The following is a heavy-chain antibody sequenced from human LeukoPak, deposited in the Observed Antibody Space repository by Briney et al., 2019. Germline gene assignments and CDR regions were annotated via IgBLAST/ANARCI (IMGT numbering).Heavy chain of an antibody. CDR2: ISSSSSTI. D-gene: IGHD6-13*01. V-gene: IGHV3-48*02. CDR1: GFTFSSYS. CDR3: ARDPRTAAAGNYYYYMDV. J-gene: IGHJ6*03. Sequence: PGGSLRLSCAASGFTFSSYSMNWVRQAPGKGLEWVSYISSSSSTIYYADSVKGRFTISRDNAKNSLYLQMNSLRDEDTAVYYYARDPRTAAAGNYYYYMDVWGKGTTVTVSS.